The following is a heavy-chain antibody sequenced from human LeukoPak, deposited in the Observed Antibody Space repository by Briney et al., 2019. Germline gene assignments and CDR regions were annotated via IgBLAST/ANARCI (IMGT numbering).Heavy chain of an antibody. CDR1: GFTFSNYA. CDR3: ARRFRYFDY. D-gene: IGHD4-17*01. CDR2: ISVSGPTT. J-gene: IGHJ4*02. V-gene: IGHV3-23*01. Sequence: GGSLRLSCAASGFTFSNYAMSWVRQAPGKGLEWVSSISVSGPTTYYADSVKGRFTISRDNSKNTLSLQMNSLRAEDTAEYYCARRFRYFDYWGQGILVTVSS.